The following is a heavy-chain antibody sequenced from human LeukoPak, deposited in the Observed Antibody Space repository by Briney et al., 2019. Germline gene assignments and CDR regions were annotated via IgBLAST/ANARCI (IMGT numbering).Heavy chain of an antibody. D-gene: IGHD2-2*02. V-gene: IGHV1-18*01. Sequence: ASVKVSCKASGYTFTSYGISWVRQAPGQGLEWMGWISAYNGNTNYAQKLQGRVTMTTDTSTSTAYMELRSLRSDDTAVYYCARDIVVVPAAIEGYYYYYYTDVWGKGTTVTVSS. CDR1: GYTFTSYG. CDR2: ISAYNGNT. J-gene: IGHJ6*03. CDR3: ARDIVVVPAAIEGYYYYYYTDV.